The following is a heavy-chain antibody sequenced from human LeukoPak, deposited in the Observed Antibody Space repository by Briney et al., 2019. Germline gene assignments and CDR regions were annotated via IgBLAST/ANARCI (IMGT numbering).Heavy chain of an antibody. V-gene: IGHV1-18*01. D-gene: IGHD2-2*01. CDR2: ISAYNGNT. CDR3: ARQAACSSIRCPIDY. CDR1: GYTYTTYG. Sequence: ASVKVSCKASGYTYTTYGITWVRQAPGQGLEWMGWISAYNGNTNYAQKFQGRLTITTVTTTRTAYMELRSLRFDDTAVYYCARQAACSSIRCPIDYWGQGTLVTVSS. J-gene: IGHJ4*02.